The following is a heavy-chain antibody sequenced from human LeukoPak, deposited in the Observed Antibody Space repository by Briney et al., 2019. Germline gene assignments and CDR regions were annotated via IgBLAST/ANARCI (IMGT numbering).Heavy chain of an antibody. CDR2: ISAYNGNT. CDR1: GYTFTSYG. V-gene: IGHV1-18*01. J-gene: IGHJ5*02. D-gene: IGHD3-10*01. Sequence: GASVKVSCKASGYTFTSYGISWVRQAPGQGLEWMGWISAYNGNTNYAQKLQGRVTMTTDTSTSTAYMELRSLRSDDTAVYYCARGLSVRGVISWFDPWGQGTLVTVSS. CDR3: ARGLSVRGVISWFDP.